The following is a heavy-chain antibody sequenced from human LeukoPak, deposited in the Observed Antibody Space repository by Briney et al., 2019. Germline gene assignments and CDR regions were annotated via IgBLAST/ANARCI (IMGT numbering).Heavy chain of an antibody. Sequence: SETLSLTCTVSGGSVSSGSYYWSWTRQPPGKGLEWIGYIYYSGSTNYNPSLKSRVTISVDTSKNQFSLKLSSVTAADTAVYYCATDLAVAGTINDYWGQGTLVTVSS. CDR1: GGSVSSGSYY. CDR3: ATDLAVAGTINDY. V-gene: IGHV4-61*01. CDR2: IYYSGST. D-gene: IGHD6-19*01. J-gene: IGHJ4*02.